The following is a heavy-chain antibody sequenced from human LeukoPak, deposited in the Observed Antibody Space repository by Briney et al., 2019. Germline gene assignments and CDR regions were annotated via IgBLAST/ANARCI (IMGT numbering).Heavy chain of an antibody. CDR3: ARESEHSYDY. J-gene: IGHJ4*02. V-gene: IGHV4-30-2*01. D-gene: IGHD1-14*01. CDR2: IYHSGST. Sequence: SETLSLTCAVSGGSISSGGYSWSWIRQPPGKGLEWIGYIYHSGSTYYNPSLKSRVTISVDRSKNQFSLKLSSVTAADAAVYYCARESEHSYDYWGQGTLVTVSS. CDR1: GGSISSGGYS.